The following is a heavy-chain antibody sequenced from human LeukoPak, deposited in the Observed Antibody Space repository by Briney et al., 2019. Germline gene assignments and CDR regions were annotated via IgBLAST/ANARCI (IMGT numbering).Heavy chain of an antibody. CDR3: ARGAVAGRRFDY. CDR1: GYTFTSYY. CDR2: VNPSGGST. D-gene: IGHD6-19*01. Sequence: GASVKVSCKASGYTFTSYYMHWVRQAPGQGLEWMGIVNPSGGSTTYAQKLQGRVTMTRDTSTSTVYVDLSSLRSEDTAVYNCARGAVAGRRFDYWGQGTLVTVSS. J-gene: IGHJ4*02. V-gene: IGHV1-46*03.